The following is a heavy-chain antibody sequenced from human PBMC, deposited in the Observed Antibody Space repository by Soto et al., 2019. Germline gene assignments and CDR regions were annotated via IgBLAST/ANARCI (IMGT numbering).Heavy chain of an antibody. CDR3: ARDGMVRGVKYYDDGMDV. CDR1: GITRSDHD. CDR2: VTNKAYSYTT. J-gene: IGHJ6*02. V-gene: IGHV3-72*01. D-gene: IGHD3-10*01. Sequence: EVQLVESGGGLVQPGGSLTLSCAATGITRSDHDMDWVRQAPGKGQVWVGRVTNKAYSYTTEYAASVKGRFTISRDDSRSSLYLQMNSLQTDDTAFDYCARDGMVRGVKYYDDGMDVWCQGSTVTVSS.